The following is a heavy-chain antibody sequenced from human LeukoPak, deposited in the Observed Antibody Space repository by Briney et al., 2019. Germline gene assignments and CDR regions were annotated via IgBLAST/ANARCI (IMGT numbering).Heavy chain of an antibody. Sequence: GGSLRLSCAASGLTYSGHEMNWVRKAPGKGLEWVSYISNSGNTIYYADSVKGRFSISRDNAKNSLYLQMNSLRAEDTAVYYCARDWGTGIRQNAFDIWGQGTMVTVSS. CDR1: GLTYSGHE. D-gene: IGHD3-16*01. CDR3: ARDWGTGIRQNAFDI. CDR2: ISNSGNTI. J-gene: IGHJ3*02. V-gene: IGHV3-48*03.